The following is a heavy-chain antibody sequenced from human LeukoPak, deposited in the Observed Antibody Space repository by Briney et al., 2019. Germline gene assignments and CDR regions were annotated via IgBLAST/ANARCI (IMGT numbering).Heavy chain of an antibody. V-gene: IGHV3-23*01. CDR3: AKDPIWGYSYGYDAFDI. CDR1: GFTFSSYA. J-gene: IGHJ3*02. Sequence: GGSLRLSCAASGFTFSSYAMSWVRQAPGKGLEWVSAISGSGGSTYYADSVKGRFTISRDNSKNTLYLQMNSLRAEDTDVYYCAKDPIWGYSYGYDAFDIWGQGTMVTVSS. CDR2: ISGSGGST. D-gene: IGHD5-18*01.